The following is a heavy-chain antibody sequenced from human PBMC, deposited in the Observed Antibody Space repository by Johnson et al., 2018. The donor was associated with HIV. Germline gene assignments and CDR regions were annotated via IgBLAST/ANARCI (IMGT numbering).Heavy chain of an antibody. J-gene: IGHJ3*02. D-gene: IGHD1-7*01. CDR2: IRYDGNRR. Sequence: QMLLVESGGGVVRPGESLRLSCAASGFIFDDFGMNWVRHAPGKGLEWVAFIRYDGNRRDYADSVNGRFSVSRDNSKNMLFLEMKSLRSEDTGYYFCGREDWNYPIWGQGAKVTVSP. CDR1: GFIFDDFG. CDR3: GREDWNYPI. V-gene: IGHV3-30*02.